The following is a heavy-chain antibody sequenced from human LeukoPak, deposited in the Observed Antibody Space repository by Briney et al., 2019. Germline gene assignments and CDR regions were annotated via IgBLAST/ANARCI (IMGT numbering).Heavy chain of an antibody. Sequence: GGSLRLSCAASGFTFSSYAMSWVRQAPGKGLEWVSAISGSGGSTYYADSVKGRFTISRDNSKNTLYLQMNSLRAEDTAVYYCARASLGQKHFDYWGQGTLVTVSS. J-gene: IGHJ4*02. V-gene: IGHV3-23*01. CDR3: ARASLGQKHFDY. CDR1: GFTFSSYA. CDR2: ISGSGGST.